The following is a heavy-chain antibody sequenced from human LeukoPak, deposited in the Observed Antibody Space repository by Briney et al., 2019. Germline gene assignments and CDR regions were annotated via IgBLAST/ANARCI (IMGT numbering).Heavy chain of an antibody. J-gene: IGHJ4*02. D-gene: IGHD3-10*01. V-gene: IGHV3-11*01. Sequence: GGSLRLSCAASGFTFSDYYMNWIRQAPGKGLEWVSSISGRGNMIHYADSVKGRFTISRDNAKKSLYLQMNSLKTEDTAVYYCTVIQGWGSGTYYVDYWGQGTLVTVSS. CDR3: TVIQGWGSGTYYVDY. CDR1: GFTFSDYY. CDR2: ISGRGNMI.